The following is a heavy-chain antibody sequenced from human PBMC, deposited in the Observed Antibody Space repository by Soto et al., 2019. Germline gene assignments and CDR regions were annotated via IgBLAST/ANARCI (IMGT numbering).Heavy chain of an antibody. V-gene: IGHV3-21*01. CDR2: ISSSSSM. J-gene: IGHJ6*03. CDR1: GLPFSSYS. Sequence: GGSLRLSCAASGLPFSSYSMNWVRQAPGKGLEWVSCISSSSSMYYADSLKGRFTISRDNAKNSLYLQMNSLRAEDTAVYYCARGTIFGVVPGYYYMDVWGKGTTVTVSS. CDR3: ARGTIFGVVPGYYYMDV. D-gene: IGHD3-3*01.